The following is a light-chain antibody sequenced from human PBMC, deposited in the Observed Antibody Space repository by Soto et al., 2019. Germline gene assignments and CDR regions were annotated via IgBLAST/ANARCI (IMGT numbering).Light chain of an antibody. J-gene: IGKJ2*01. V-gene: IGKV3-20*01. CDR1: QRVSGSS. CDR2: GGS. Sequence: VLTQSPGTLSLSPGDRATLSCRASQRVSGSSLAWYQQKPGQAPRLLIYGGSKRATGVPDRFSGSGSGADFTLTISRLEPEDFAVYHCQQYGNSPSFGQGTKLEIK. CDR3: QQYGNSPS.